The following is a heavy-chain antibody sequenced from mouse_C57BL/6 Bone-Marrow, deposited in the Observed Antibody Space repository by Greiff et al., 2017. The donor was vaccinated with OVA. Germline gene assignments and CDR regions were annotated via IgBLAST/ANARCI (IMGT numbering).Heavy chain of an antibody. Sequence: EVKLVESGPELVKPGASVKISCKASGYTFTDYYMNWVKQSHGKSLEWIGDINPNNGGTSYNQKFKGKATLTVDKSSSTAYMELRSLTSEDSAVYYCARPGDGYYGNAMDYWGQGTSVTVSS. V-gene: IGHV1-26*01. D-gene: IGHD2-3*01. J-gene: IGHJ4*01. CDR2: INPNNGGT. CDR3: ARPGDGYYGNAMDY. CDR1: GYTFTDYY.